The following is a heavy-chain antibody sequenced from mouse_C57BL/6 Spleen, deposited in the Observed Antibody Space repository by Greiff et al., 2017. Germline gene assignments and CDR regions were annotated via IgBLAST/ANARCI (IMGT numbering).Heavy chain of an antibody. V-gene: IGHV1-63*01. CDR2: IYPGGGYT. CDR3: ALLYYYGSSYPYWYFDV. Sequence: QVQLQESGAELVRPGTSVKMSCKASGYTFTNYWIGWAKQRPGHGLEWIGDIYPGGGYTNYNEKFKGKATLTADTSSSTAYMQFSSLTSEDSAIYYCALLYYYGSSYPYWYFDVWGTGNTVTVSS. CDR1: GYTFTNYW. D-gene: IGHD1-1*01. J-gene: IGHJ1*03.